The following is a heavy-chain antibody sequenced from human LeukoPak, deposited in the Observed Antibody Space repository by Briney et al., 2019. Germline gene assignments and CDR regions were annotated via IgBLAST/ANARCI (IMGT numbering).Heavy chain of an antibody. D-gene: IGHD3-10*01. Sequence: SETLSFTCTVSGGSISRYYWSWIRQPPGKGLEWIGYIYYSGSTNYNPSLKSRVTISVDTSKKQFSLKLSSVTAADTAVYYCARETPYGSGSYPFDYWGQGILVTVSS. CDR1: GGSISRYY. J-gene: IGHJ4*02. CDR2: IYYSGST. V-gene: IGHV4-59*01. CDR3: ARETPYGSGSYPFDY.